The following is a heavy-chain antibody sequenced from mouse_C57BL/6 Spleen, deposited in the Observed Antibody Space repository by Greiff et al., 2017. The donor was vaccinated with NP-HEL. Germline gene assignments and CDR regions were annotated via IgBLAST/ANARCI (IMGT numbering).Heavy chain of an antibody. CDR2: LNPGSGGT. D-gene: IGHD1-2*01. CDR1: GYAFTNYL. CDR3: ARSLLRRDYFDY. V-gene: IGHV1-54*01. Sequence: QVQLQQSGAELVRPGTSVKVSCKASGYAFTNYLIEWVKQRPGQGLEWIGVLNPGSGGTNYNEKFKGQATLTADKSSSTAYMQLSSLTSEDSAVYFCARSLLRRDYFDYWGQGTTLTVSS. J-gene: IGHJ2*01.